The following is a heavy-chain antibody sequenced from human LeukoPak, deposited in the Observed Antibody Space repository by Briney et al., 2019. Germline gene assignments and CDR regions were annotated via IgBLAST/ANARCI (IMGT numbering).Heavy chain of an antibody. CDR2: ISYDGSNK. Sequence: GGSLRLSCAASGFTFSSYGMHWVRQAPGKGLEWVAVISYDGSNKYYADSVKGRFTISRDNSKNTLYLQMNSLRAEDTAVYYCAKELYGSGSYYYYYYYGMDVWGQGTTVTVSS. CDR3: AKELYGSGSYYYYYYYGMDV. V-gene: IGHV3-30*18. D-gene: IGHD3-10*01. CDR1: GFTFSSYG. J-gene: IGHJ6*02.